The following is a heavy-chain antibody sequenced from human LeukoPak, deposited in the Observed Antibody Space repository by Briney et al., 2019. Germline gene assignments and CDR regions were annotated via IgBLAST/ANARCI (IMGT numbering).Heavy chain of an antibody. D-gene: IGHD3-10*01. J-gene: IGHJ5*02. CDR3: ARTWFHDH. CDR2: IKQVGSKK. CDR1: GSTFSNHR. Sequence: QPGGSLRPSCVASGSTFSNHRMGWVPQAPGKGLEWVANIKQVGSKKYNVDSVKARITISRDNAKTSLFRQTKSLRAGDTGGDYCARTWFHDHWGQGTLVTVSS. V-gene: IGHV3-7*04.